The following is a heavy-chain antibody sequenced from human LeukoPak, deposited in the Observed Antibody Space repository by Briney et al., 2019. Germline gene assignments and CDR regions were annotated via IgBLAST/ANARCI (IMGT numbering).Heavy chain of an antibody. Sequence: ASVKVSRKASGYTFTSHGISWVRQAPGQGLEWMGWISAYNGNTNYAQKLQGRVTMTTDTSTSTAYMELRSLRSDDTAVYYCARDPWGIVVVPAAMSGGRSWFDPWGQGTLVTVSS. J-gene: IGHJ5*02. V-gene: IGHV1-18*01. CDR3: ARDPWGIVVVPAAMSGGRSWFDP. CDR2: ISAYNGNT. CDR1: GYTFTSHG. D-gene: IGHD2-2*01.